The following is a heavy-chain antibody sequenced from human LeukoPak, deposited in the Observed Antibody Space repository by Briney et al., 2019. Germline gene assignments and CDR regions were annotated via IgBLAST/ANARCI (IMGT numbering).Heavy chain of an antibody. Sequence: ASVKVSCKASGYTFSGYYMHWVRQAPGQGLEWMGWINPNSGGTNYAQKFQGRVTMTRDTSISTAYMELTSLRSEDTAVYYCGRVDIALGPDYWGQGTLVTVSS. D-gene: IGHD5-18*01. J-gene: IGHJ4*02. CDR1: GYTFSGYY. CDR2: INPNSGGT. CDR3: GRVDIALGPDY. V-gene: IGHV1-2*02.